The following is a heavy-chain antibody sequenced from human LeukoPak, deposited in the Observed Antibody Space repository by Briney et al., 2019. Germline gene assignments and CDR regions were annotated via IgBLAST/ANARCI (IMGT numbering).Heavy chain of an antibody. CDR2: IYYSGST. CDR1: AGSISTYY. J-gene: IGHJ4*02. Sequence: SSQTLSLTCTVAAGSISTYYWSWIRQPPGKELEWIGYIYYSGSTNYNPSLKSRVTISVDTSKNQFSLKLSSVTAADTAVYYCARHSSGSYAGYNDYWGQGTLVTVSS. V-gene: IGHV4-59*08. CDR3: ARHSSGSYAGYNDY. D-gene: IGHD6-19*01.